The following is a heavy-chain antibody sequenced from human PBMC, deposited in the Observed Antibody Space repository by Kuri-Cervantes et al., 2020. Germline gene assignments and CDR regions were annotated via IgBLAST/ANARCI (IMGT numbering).Heavy chain of an antibody. V-gene: IGHV4-38-2*01. J-gene: IGHJ4*02. CDR3: ATAYGSGSYYIYFDY. D-gene: IGHD3-10*01. CDR2: IYHSGST. Sequence: GSLRLSCAVSGYSISSGYYWGWIRQPPGKGLEWIGSIYHSGSTYYNPSLKSRVTISVDTSKNQFSLNLSSVTAADTAVYYCATAYGSGSYYIYFDYWGQGTLVTVSS. CDR1: GYSISSGYY.